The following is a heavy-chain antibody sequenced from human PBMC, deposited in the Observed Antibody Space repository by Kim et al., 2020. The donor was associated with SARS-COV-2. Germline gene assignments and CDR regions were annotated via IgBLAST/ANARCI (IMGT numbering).Heavy chain of an antibody. D-gene: IGHD2-15*01. Sequence: AKKFPGEATMTRDTSPSTVYMELSSLRSEDTAVYYCARDFTGGHGVVGYWGQGTLVTVSS. J-gene: IGHJ4*02. V-gene: IGHV1-46*01. CDR3: ARDFTGGHGVVGY.